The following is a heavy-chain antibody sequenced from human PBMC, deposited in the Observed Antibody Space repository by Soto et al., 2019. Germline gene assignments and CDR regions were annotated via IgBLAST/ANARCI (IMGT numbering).Heavy chain of an antibody. D-gene: IGHD2-15*01. CDR1: GFTYSSYS. CDR2: ISSSSSTI. V-gene: IGHV3-48*02. J-gene: IGHJ6*02. CDR3: ARVPQVVVAAYGMDV. Sequence: EVQLVESGGGLVQPGGSLRLSCAASGFTYSSYSMNWVGQAPGKGLEWVSYISSSSSTIYYADSVKGRFTISRDNAKNSLYLQMNSLRDEDTAVYYCARVPQVVVAAYGMDVWGQGTTVTVSS.